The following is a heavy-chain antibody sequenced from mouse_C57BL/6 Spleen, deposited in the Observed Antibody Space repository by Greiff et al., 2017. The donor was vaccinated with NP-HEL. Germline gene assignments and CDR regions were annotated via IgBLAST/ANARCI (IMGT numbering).Heavy chain of an antibody. CDR1: GYTFTSYT. J-gene: IGHJ1*03. CDR3: ARSGPNYYGSSPWYFDV. CDR2: INPSSGYT. V-gene: IGHV1-4*01. Sequence: VQLQQSGAELARPGASVKMSCKASGYTFTSYTMHWVKQRPGQGLEWIGYINPSSGYTKYNQKFKDKATLTADKSSSTAYMQLSSLTSEDSAVYYCARSGPNYYGSSPWYFDVWGTGTTVTVSS. D-gene: IGHD1-1*01.